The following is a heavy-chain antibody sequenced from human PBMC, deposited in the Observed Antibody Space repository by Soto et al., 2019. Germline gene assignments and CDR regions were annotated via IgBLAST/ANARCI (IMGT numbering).Heavy chain of an antibody. D-gene: IGHD3-10*01. CDR1: GFTFSTYE. CDR2: ISTSGSTI. Sequence: EVQLVESGGGLVQPGGSLRLSCAASGFTFSTYEMNWVRQAPGKGLEWISYISTSGSTIYYADSVKGRFTISRDNAKNSLSLQMNSLRAEDTAVYYCARDFRMVRGVRGFDYWGQGTLVTVSS. CDR3: ARDFRMVRGVRGFDY. J-gene: IGHJ4*02. V-gene: IGHV3-48*03.